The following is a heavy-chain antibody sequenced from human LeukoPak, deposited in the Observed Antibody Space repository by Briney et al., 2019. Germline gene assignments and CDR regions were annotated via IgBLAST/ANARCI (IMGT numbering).Heavy chain of an antibody. CDR2: IKTDNAGGTT. V-gene: IGHV3-15*01. D-gene: IGHD1-26*01. CDR1: GFTFSNAW. J-gene: IGHJ4*02. Sequence: GGSLRLSCAASGFTFSNAWMSWVRQAPGKGLEWVGRIKTDNAGGTTDYAAPVKGRFTISRGDSDSTLYLQMHSLKTEDTAIYYCTTIYMGATFDFWGQGALVAVSS. CDR3: TTIYMGATFDF.